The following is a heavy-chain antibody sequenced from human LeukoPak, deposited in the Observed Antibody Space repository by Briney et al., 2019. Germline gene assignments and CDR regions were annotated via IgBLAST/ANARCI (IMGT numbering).Heavy chain of an antibody. Sequence: GGSLRLSCAASGFTFSTYWMSWVRQAPGKGLEWVANIRQDGSVKYYVDSVKGRFTISRDNAKNSLYLQMNSLRAEDTAVYYCAKAPFMITFGGVIAGKPYYFDYWGQGTLVTVSS. V-gene: IGHV3-7*03. J-gene: IGHJ4*02. CDR3: AKAPFMITFGGVIAGKPYYFDY. CDR1: GFTFSTYW. D-gene: IGHD3-16*02. CDR2: IRQDGSVK.